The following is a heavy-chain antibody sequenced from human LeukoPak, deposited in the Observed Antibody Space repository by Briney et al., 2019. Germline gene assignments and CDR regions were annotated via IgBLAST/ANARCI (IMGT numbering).Heavy chain of an antibody. CDR2: ISGGGAGT. J-gene: IGHJ4*02. D-gene: IGHD5-18*01. CDR3: AKHSIDY. Sequence: PGGSLRLSCAASGLSFSFYAMSWVRQAPGKGLEWVSSISGGGAGTYYADSVRGRFTISRDNSKNTLYLQMNSLRAEDTAVYYCAKHSIDYWGQGTLVTVSS. V-gene: IGHV3-23*01. CDR1: GLSFSFYA.